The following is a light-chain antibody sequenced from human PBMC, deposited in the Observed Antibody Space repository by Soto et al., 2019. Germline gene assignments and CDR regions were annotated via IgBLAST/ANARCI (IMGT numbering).Light chain of an antibody. Sequence: DIQMTQSPSSLSASVGDRVTITCRASQSISNHLNWYQRKPGQAPKLLIYAASSLQRGVSSRFSCSGSGTDFSHTISSLQPEVFATYYCHQSHTTPLFTFGTGTQVDVK. CDR1: QSISNH. V-gene: IGKV1-39*01. CDR2: AAS. J-gene: IGKJ3*01. CDR3: HQSHTTPLFT.